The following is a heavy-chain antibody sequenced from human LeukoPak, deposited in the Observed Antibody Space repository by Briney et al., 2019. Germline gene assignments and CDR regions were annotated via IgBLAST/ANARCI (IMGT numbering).Heavy chain of an antibody. J-gene: IGHJ5*02. CDR2: ISGSSSYI. V-gene: IGHV3-21*01. CDR3: ARAIYCSGGSCCDP. D-gene: IGHD2-15*01. CDR1: GFTFSSYG. Sequence: GGTLRLSCAASGFTFSSYGMSWVRQAPGKGLEWVSAISGSSSYIYYADSVKGRFAISRDNAKNSLYLQMNSLRAEDTAVYYCARAIYCSGGSCCDPWGQGTLVTVSS.